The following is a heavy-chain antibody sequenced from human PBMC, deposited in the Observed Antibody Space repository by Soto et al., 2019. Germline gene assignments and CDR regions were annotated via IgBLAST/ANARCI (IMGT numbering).Heavy chain of an antibody. J-gene: IGHJ4*02. CDR1: GGSISSSSYY. CDR3: ARRGGVTALDY. D-gene: IGHD3-16*01. V-gene: IGHV4-39*01. Sequence: QLQLQESGPGLVKPSETLSLTCTVSGGSISSSSYYWGWIRQPPGKGLEWIGSIYYSGSTYYNPSLKSRVTLSVDTSKNQFSLKLSSVTAADTAVYYCARRGGVTALDYWGQGTLVTVSS. CDR2: IYYSGST.